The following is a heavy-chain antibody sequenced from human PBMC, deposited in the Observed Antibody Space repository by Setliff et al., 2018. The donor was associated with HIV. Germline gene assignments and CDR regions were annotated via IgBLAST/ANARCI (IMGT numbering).Heavy chain of an antibody. CDR3: ARVRLELRQYWFDS. J-gene: IGHJ5*01. CDR1: GGSFSDYY. V-gene: IGHV4-34*01. D-gene: IGHD1-7*01. Sequence: SETLSLTCAVYGGSFSDYYWSWIRQPPGKGVEWIGEINHSGSTNYNPSLKRRVTISVDTSKNQFSLKLNSVTAADTAVYYCARVRLELRQYWFDSWGQGSPVTVS. CDR2: INHSGST.